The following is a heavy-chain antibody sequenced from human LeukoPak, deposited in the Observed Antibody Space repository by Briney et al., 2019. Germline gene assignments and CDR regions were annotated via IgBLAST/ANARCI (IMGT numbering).Heavy chain of an antibody. D-gene: IGHD2-21*01. J-gene: IGHJ4*02. V-gene: IGHV4-59*01. CDR1: GGSISSYY. Sequence: PSETLSHTCTVSGGSISSYYWSWIRQPPGKGLEWIGYIYYSGSTNYNPSLKSRVTISVDTSKNQFSLKLSSVTAADTAVYYCARGGAFTFHLDYWGQGTLVTVSS. CDR2: IYYSGST. CDR3: ARGGAFTFHLDY.